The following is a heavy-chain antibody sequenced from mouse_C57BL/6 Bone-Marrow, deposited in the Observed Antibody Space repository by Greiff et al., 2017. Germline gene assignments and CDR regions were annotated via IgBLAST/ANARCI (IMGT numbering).Heavy chain of an antibody. Sequence: QVQLQQPGAELVKPGASVKMSCKASGYTFTSYWITWVQQRPGQGLEWIGDIYPGSGSTNYNEKFKSKATLTVDTSSSTAYMQLSSLTSEDSAVYYCARRLDYYGSSYDSMDDWGQGTSVTVSS. V-gene: IGHV1-55*01. CDR3: ARRLDYYGSSYDSMDD. D-gene: IGHD1-1*01. CDR2: IYPGSGST. J-gene: IGHJ4*01. CDR1: GYTFTSYW.